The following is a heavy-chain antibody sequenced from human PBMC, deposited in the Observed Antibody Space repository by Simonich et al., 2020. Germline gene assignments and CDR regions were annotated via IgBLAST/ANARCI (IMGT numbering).Heavy chain of an antibody. CDR1: GFTFDDYA. CDR2: ISWYSGSI. Sequence: EVQLVESGGGLVQPGRSLRLSCAASGFTFDDYAMHWVRQAPGKGLEWVSRISWYSGSIGYADSVKGRFTISRDNAKNSLYLQMNSLRAEDTALYYCAKDMGYCSGGSCYYFDYWGQGTLVTVSS. CDR3: AKDMGYCSGGSCYYFDY. V-gene: IGHV3-9*01. D-gene: IGHD2-15*01. J-gene: IGHJ4*02.